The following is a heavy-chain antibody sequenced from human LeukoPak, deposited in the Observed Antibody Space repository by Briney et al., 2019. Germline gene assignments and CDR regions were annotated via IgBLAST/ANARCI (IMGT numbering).Heavy chain of an antibody. D-gene: IGHD3-22*01. J-gene: IGHJ4*02. CDR1: GDSISSGDYY. CDR3: ARVVDSSGYYYGRGRKYFDY. Sequence: SETLSLTCTVSGDSISSGDYYWSWFRQPPGRGLECIGFIYYSGSTYYNPSLKSRVTISVDTSKNQFSLKLSSVTAADTAIYYCARVVDSSGYYYGRGRKYFDYWGQGSLVTVSS. V-gene: IGHV4-30-4*01. CDR2: IYYSGST.